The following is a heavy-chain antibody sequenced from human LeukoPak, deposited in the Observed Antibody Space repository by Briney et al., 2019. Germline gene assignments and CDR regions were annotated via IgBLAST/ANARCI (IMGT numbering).Heavy chain of an antibody. CDR3: ATFGGVIVIDSFDY. CDR1: GYTFTGYY. J-gene: IGHJ4*02. V-gene: IGHV1-2*02. D-gene: IGHD3-16*02. CDR2: INPNSGGT. Sequence: ASVKVSCKASGYTFTGYYMHWVRQAPGQGLEWRGWINPNSGGTNYAQKFQGRVTMTRDTSISTAYMELSRLRSDDTAVYYCATFGGVIVIDSFDYWGQGTLVTVSS.